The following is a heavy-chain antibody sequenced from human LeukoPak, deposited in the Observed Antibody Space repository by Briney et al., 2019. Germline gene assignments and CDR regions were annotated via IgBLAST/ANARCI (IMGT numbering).Heavy chain of an antibody. CDR3: AKGGGGYSYGFDY. Sequence: GGSLRLSCAASGFTFSSYAMSWVRQAPGKGLEWVSAISGSGGSTYCADSVKGRFTISRDNSKNTLYLQMNSLRAEDTAVYYCAKGGGGYSYGFDYWGQGTLVTVSS. CDR1: GFTFSSYA. CDR2: ISGSGGST. D-gene: IGHD5-18*01. J-gene: IGHJ4*02. V-gene: IGHV3-23*01.